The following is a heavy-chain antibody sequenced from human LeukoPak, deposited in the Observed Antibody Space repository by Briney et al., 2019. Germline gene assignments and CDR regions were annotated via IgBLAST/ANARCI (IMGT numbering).Heavy chain of an antibody. V-gene: IGHV4-38-2*02. CDR2: IYHRGST. CDR3: ARGAEYYAIWRGYAGYSDY. D-gene: IGHD3-3*01. CDR1: GDSLSNYY. J-gene: IGHJ4*02. Sequence: SETLSLTCTVSGDSLSNYYWGWIRQPPGKGLEWVGSIYHRGSTYYNPSLRSRVTISLDRSKKKFSLKLTSVTAADTAVYFCARGAEYYAIWRGYAGYSDYWGQGISVTVSS.